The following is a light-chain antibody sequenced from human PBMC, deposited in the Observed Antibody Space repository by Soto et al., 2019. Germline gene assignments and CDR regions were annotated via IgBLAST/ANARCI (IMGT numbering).Light chain of an antibody. V-gene: IGKV1-39*01. CDR2: AAS. Sequence: DTQMTQSPSSLSASVGDRVTITCRASQSISSYLNWYQQKPGKAPKLLIYAASSLQSGVPSRFSGSGSGTDLTLTISSLQPEDFATYYCQQSYSTPLTFGGGTKVDIX. CDR1: QSISSY. J-gene: IGKJ4*01. CDR3: QQSYSTPLT.